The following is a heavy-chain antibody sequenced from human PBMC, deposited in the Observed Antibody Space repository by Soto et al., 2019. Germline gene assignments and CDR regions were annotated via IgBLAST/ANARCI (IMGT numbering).Heavy chain of an antibody. V-gene: IGHV3-21*01. CDR1: GFTFSSYS. CDR2: ISSSSSYI. Sequence: GGSLRLCCAASGFTFSSYSMNWVRQAPGKGLEWVSSISSSSSYIYYADSVKGRFTISRDNAKNSLYLQMNSLRAEDTAVYYCARDLVSGYSSSSGYYYYYYGMDVWGQGTTVTVSS. CDR3: ARDLVSGYSSSSGYYYYYYGMDV. D-gene: IGHD6-13*01. J-gene: IGHJ6*02.